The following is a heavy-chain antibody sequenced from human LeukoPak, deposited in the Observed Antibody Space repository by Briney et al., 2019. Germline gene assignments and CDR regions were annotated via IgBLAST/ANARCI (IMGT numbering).Heavy chain of an antibody. CDR3: ARRYNNGWSDY. J-gene: IGHJ4*02. CDR1: GYSLTTYW. D-gene: IGHD6-19*01. Sequence: GESLKISCKGSGYSLTTYWITWVRQMPGKGLEWMGTIDPSDSYTNYSPSFQGHVTISADKSISTAYLQWSSLKASDTAMYYCARRYNNGWSDYWGQGTLVTVSS. V-gene: IGHV5-10-1*01. CDR2: IDPSDSYT.